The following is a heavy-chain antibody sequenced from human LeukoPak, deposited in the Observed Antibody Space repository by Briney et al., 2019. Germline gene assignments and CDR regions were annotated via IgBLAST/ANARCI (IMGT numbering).Heavy chain of an antibody. CDR1: GGSISSYY. J-gene: IGHJ4*02. CDR2: IYYSGST. CDR3: ARVGSGGAWFDF. V-gene: IGHV4-59*01. D-gene: IGHD6-19*01. Sequence: SETLSLTCTVSGGSISSYYWSWIRQPPGKGLEWIGYIYYSGSTNYNPSLKTRATISIDTSKNQLSLTLTSLTATDTAVYYCARVGSGGAWFDFWGQGALVSISS.